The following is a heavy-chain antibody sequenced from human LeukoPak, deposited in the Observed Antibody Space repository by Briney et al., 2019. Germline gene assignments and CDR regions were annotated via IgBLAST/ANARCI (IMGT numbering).Heavy chain of an antibody. D-gene: IGHD3-10*01. CDR1: GYTFTSYA. CDR2: INAGNGNT. J-gene: IGHJ5*02. Sequence: ASVKVFCKASGYTFTSYAMHWVRQAPGQRLEWMGWINAGNGNTKYSQKFQGRVTITRDTSASTAYMELSSLRSEDTAVYYCAGVLLWFGESNWFDPWGQGTLVTVSS. V-gene: IGHV1-3*01. CDR3: AGVLLWFGESNWFDP.